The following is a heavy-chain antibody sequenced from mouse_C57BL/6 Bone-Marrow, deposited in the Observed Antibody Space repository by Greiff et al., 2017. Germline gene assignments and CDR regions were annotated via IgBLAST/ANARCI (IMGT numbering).Heavy chain of an antibody. CDR2: ISSGGDYI. Sequence: EVKVEESGEGLVKPGGSLKLSCAASGFTFSSYAMSWVRQTPEKRLEWVAYISSGGDYIYYADTVKGRFTISRANARNTLYLQMSSLKSEDTAMYYCTRGGEDGRTPFDYWGQGTTLTVSS. J-gene: IGHJ2*01. CDR3: TRGGEDGRTPFDY. D-gene: IGHD1-1*01. V-gene: IGHV5S21*01. CDR1: GFTFSSYA.